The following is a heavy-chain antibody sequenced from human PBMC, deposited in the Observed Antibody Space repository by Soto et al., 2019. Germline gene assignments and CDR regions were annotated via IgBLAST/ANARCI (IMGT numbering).Heavy chain of an antibody. CDR3: ARGSYYDISGYYYWVLDL. Sequence: SETLSLTCTVSGGSVSSNSYSWGWIRQSPGKGLEWIGTIYSSENTYYNPSLLSRVTLSVDTSKNQFSLNLSSVTAADTAVYYCARGSYYDISGYYYWVLDLWGQGTLVTVSS. V-gene: IGHV4-39*07. CDR1: GGSVSSNSYS. J-gene: IGHJ5*02. CDR2: IYSSENT. D-gene: IGHD3-22*01.